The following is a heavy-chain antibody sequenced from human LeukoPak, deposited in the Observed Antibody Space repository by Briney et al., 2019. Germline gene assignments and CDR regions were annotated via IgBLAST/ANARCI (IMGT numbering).Heavy chain of an antibody. CDR2: ISSSSSYI. Sequence: GGSLRLSCAASGFTFSDYYMSWIRQAPGKGLEWVSSISSSSSYIYYADSVKGRFTISRDNAKNSLYLQMNSLRAEDTAVYYCARDEYCSGGSCYRGGNWFDPWGQGTLVTVSS. D-gene: IGHD2-15*01. J-gene: IGHJ5*02. CDR1: GFTFSDYY. V-gene: IGHV3-11*06. CDR3: ARDEYCSGGSCYRGGNWFDP.